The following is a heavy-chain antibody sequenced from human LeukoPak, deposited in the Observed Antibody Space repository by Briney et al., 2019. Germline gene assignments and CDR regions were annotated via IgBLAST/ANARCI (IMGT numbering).Heavy chain of an antibody. Sequence: GGSLRLSCAASGFTFSAYSMTWIRQAPGKGLGWVSIIYSGGSTYYADSVKGRFTISRHNSKNTLYLQMNSLRAEDTAVYYCAREVGGSAFDIWGQGTMVTVSS. CDR3: AREVGGSAFDI. J-gene: IGHJ3*02. CDR1: GFTFSAYS. V-gene: IGHV3-53*04. CDR2: IYSGGST. D-gene: IGHD3-16*01.